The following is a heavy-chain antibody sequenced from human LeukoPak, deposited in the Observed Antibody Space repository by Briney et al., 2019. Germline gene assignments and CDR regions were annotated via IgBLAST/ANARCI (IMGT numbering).Heavy chain of an antibody. CDR2: IYYSGST. V-gene: IGHV4-30-4*01. CDR1: GGSISSGDYY. Sequence: SQTLSLTCTVSGGSISSGDYYWSWIRQPPGKGLEWIGYIYYSGSTYYNPSLKSRVTISVDTSKNQFSLKLSSVTAADTAVYYCARTNTYYYDSSGYYYGYWGQGTLDTVSS. D-gene: IGHD3-22*01. J-gene: IGHJ4*02. CDR3: ARTNTYYYDSSGYYYGY.